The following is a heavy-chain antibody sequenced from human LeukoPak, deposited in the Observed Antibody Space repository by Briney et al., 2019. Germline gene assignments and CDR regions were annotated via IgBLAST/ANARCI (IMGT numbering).Heavy chain of an antibody. V-gene: IGHV4-39*07. J-gene: IGHJ4*02. Sequence: SETLSLTCTVSGGSIISTIYYWGWIRQSPGKGLDWIGSISYSGSSFCNPSLKSRVTISVDTSKNQFSLKLSSVTAADTAVYYCASGRDYGDYYFDYWGQGTLVTVSS. D-gene: IGHD4-17*01. CDR1: GGSIISTIYY. CDR3: ASGRDYGDYYFDY. CDR2: ISYSGSS.